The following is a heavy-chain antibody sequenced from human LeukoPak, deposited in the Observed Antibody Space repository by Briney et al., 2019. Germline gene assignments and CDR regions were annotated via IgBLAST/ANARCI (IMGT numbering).Heavy chain of an antibody. CDR3: ARAKRGYSGYDQDY. CDR2: IGVSSTYI. D-gene: IGHD5-12*01. J-gene: IGHJ4*02. Sequence: GGSLRLSCAASGFTFSTYIMNGVRQAPGKGLEGGSSIGVSSTYIYYADSVKGRFTISRDSAKNSLYLQMNSLRAEDTAVYYCARAKRGYSGYDQDYWGQGSLVTVSS. CDR1: GFTFSTYI. V-gene: IGHV3-21*01.